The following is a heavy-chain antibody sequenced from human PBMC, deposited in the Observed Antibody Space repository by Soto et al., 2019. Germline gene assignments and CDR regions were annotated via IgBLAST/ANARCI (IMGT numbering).Heavy chain of an antibody. V-gene: IGHV1-8*01. Sequence: ASVKVSCKASGYTFTSYDINWVRQATGQGLEWMGWMNPNSGNTGYAQKFQGRVTITRDTSASTAYMELSSLRSEDTAVYYCARGGGYYNYYYYYYGMDVWGQGTTVTVSS. D-gene: IGHD1-26*01. CDR1: GYTFTSYD. CDR3: ARGGGYYNYYYYYYGMDV. J-gene: IGHJ6*02. CDR2: MNPNSGNT.